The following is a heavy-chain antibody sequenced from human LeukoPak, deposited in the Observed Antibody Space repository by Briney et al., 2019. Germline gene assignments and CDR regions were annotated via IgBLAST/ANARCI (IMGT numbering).Heavy chain of an antibody. CDR2: IYHSGST. V-gene: IGHV4-30-2*01. J-gene: IGHJ4*02. D-gene: IGHD3-16*02. CDR3: ARGALNDYVWGSYRYYFDY. Sequence: SETLSLTCAVSGGSISSGGYSWRWIRQPPGKGLEWIGYIYHSGSTYYNPSLKSRVTISVDRSKNQFSLKLSSVTAADTAVYYCARGALNDYVWGSYRYYFDYWGQGTLVTVSS. CDR1: GGSISSGGYS.